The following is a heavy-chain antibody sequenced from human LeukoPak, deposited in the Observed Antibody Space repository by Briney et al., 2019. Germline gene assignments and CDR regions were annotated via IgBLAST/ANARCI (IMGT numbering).Heavy chain of an antibody. D-gene: IGHD1-26*01. CDR1: GYTFTGYY. CDR2: INPNSGGT. V-gene: IGHV1-2*02. CDR3: ARGGTSSPKNYYYYYMDV. Sequence: ASVKVSCKASGYTFTGYYMHWVRQAPGQGLEWMGWINPNSGGTNYAQKFQGRVTMTRDTSISTAYVELSRLRSDDTAVYYCARGGTSSPKNYYYYYMDVWGKGTAVTVSS. J-gene: IGHJ6*03.